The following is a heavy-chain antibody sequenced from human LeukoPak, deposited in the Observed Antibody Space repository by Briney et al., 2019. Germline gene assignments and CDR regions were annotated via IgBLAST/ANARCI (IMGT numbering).Heavy chain of an antibody. V-gene: IGHV3-23*01. CDR2: ISGSGGST. CDR1: GFTFSSYA. J-gene: IGHJ4*02. CDR3: AKARSRGLDY. Sequence: GGSLRLSCAASGFTFSSYAMSWVRQAPGKGLEWVSDISGSGGSTYYADSVKGRFTISRDNSKNTLYLQMSSLRAEDTAVYYCAKARSRGLDYWGQGTLVTVSS.